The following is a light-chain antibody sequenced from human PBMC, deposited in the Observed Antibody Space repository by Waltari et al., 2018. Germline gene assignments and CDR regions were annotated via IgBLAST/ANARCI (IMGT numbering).Light chain of an antibody. CDR2: DVS. J-gene: IGLJ3*02. CDR3: CSFTSSYSWV. CDR1: SSDIGGYNY. Sequence: QSALTQPASVSGSPGQSITISCTGTSSDIGGYNYVSWYQQHPGKAPKLIMYDVSNRPSGVSDRFSGSKSGNTASLTISGLQAEDEADYYCCSFTSSYSWVFGGGTKLNVL. V-gene: IGLV2-14*03.